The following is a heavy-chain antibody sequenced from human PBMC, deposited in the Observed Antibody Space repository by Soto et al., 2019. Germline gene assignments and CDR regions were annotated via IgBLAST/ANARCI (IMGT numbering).Heavy chain of an antibody. CDR3: AKSSVRYAVLDF. Sequence: SSAAYGFTFNSSAMSCARQAPGKGLEWVSAISGSGGSTYYADSVKGRFTISRDNSKNTLYLQMNSLRAEDTAVYYCAKSSVRYAVLDFWGQGSSVTGSA. CDR1: GFTFNSSA. D-gene: IGHD5-12*01. J-gene: IGHJ4*02. CDR2: ISGSGGST. V-gene: IGHV3-23*01.